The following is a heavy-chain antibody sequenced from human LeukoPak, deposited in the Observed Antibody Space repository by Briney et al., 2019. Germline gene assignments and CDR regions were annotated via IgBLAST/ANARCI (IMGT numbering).Heavy chain of an antibody. Sequence: GGSLRLSCAASGFTFSSYGMHWVRQAPGKGLEWVAVIWYDGSNKYYADSVKGRFSISRDNSKNTLYLQMNSLRAEDTAVYYCARESGNGYSSGWYPYYYYGMDVWGQGTTVTVSS. CDR1: GFTFSSYG. J-gene: IGHJ6*02. CDR3: ARESGNGYSSGWYPYYYYGMDV. V-gene: IGHV3-33*01. D-gene: IGHD6-19*01. CDR2: IWYDGSNK.